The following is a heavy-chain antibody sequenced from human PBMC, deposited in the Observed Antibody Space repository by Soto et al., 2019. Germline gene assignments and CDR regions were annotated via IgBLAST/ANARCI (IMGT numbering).Heavy chain of an antibody. V-gene: IGHV3-21*01. D-gene: IGHD6-13*01. CDR2: ISSSSSYI. Sequence: EVQLVESGGGLVKPGGSLRLSCAASGFTFSSYSMNWVRQAPGKGLEWVSSISSSSSYIYYADSVKGRFTISRDNAKNSLYLQMNSLRAEDTAVYYCASDHVAAAGPDAFDIWGQGTMVTVSS. CDR1: GFTFSSYS. J-gene: IGHJ3*02. CDR3: ASDHVAAAGPDAFDI.